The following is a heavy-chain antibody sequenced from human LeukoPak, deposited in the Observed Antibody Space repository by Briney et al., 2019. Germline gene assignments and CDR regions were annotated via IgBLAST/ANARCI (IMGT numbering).Heavy chain of an antibody. J-gene: IGHJ4*02. CDR3: ARDLSYYDFWSGPPSGYALSGI. CDR2: ISSSSNYV. D-gene: IGHD3-3*01. V-gene: IGHV3-21*01. Sequence: GGSLRLSCAASGFTFSTYSMNWVRQAPGKGLEWVSSISSSSNYVYYADSVKGRFTISRDNAKNSLYLQMNSLRAEDTAVYYCARDLSYYDFWSGPPSGYALSGIWGQGTLVTVSS. CDR1: GFTFSTYS.